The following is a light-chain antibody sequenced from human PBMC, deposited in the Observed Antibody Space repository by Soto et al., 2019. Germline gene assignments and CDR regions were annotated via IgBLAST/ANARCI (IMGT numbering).Light chain of an antibody. CDR1: SGHSTYI. CDR2: LDRSGSY. J-gene: IGLJ3*02. CDR3: ETWYSNTHKV. Sequence: QPVLTQSSSASASLGSSVKLTCILSSGHSTYIIAWHQQQPGKAPRFLMTLDRSGSYNRGSGVPDRFSGSSSGADRYLTISNLQFDDEGDDYGETWYSNTHKVFGGGTKLTVL. V-gene: IGLV4-60*02.